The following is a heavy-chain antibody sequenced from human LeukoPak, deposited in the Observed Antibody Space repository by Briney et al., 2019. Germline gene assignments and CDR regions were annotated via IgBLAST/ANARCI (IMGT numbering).Heavy chain of an antibody. CDR1: GFTFSNAW. Sequence: PGGSLRLSCAASGFTFSNAWMNWVRQGPGKGLEWIGRIKRKIDVGTTDYAAPLKGRFTISRDDSKNTLYLQMNSLKTEDTAVYYCTTVTYVVVTARGDYWGQGTLVTVSS. D-gene: IGHD2-21*02. CDR3: TTVTYVVVTARGDY. J-gene: IGHJ4*02. V-gene: IGHV3-15*01. CDR2: IKRKIDVGTT.